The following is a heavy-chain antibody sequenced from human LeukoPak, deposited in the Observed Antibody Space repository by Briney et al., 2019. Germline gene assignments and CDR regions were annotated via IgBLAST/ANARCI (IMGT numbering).Heavy chain of an antibody. CDR2: ISWNGGSI. Sequence: PGVPELSCVASGFTFGDYAMHWVQQAPGKGLEWVSGISWNGGSIGYVDSVKGRFTISRDNAKNSLYLQMNSLSAEDTALYYCAKDIGPTMAATYNWFDPWGQETLVTVSS. V-gene: IGHV3-9*01. D-gene: IGHD5-24*01. CDR1: GFTFGDYA. CDR3: AKDIGPTMAATYNWFDP. J-gene: IGHJ5*02.